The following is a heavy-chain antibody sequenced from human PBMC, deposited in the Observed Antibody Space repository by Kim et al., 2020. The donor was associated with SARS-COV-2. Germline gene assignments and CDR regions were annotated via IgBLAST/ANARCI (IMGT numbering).Heavy chain of an antibody. V-gene: IGHV3-64D*06. CDR2: TTRSGDGS. J-gene: IGHJ4*02. CDR1: GFTFSDYA. Sequence: GGSLRLSCAGSGFTFSDYAINWVRRAPGKGLEYVSATTRSGDGSFYADSVEGRFTISRDNSKNTLYLQMNSLRLEDTSMYYCVRYGRSYGAVLWGQGTLGIVSS. D-gene: IGHD5-18*01. CDR3: VRYGRSYGAVL.